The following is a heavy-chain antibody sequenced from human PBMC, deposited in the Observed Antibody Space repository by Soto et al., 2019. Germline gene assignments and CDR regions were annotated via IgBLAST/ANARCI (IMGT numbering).Heavy chain of an antibody. CDR2: IWYDGSNK. J-gene: IGHJ4*02. CDR3: ARDSHVGSGWQLTADY. Sequence: XVSLRLSCAASGFTFSSYGMHWVRQAPGKGLEWVAVIWYDGSNKYYAESVKGRFTISRDNSKNTLYLQMNSLRAEDTAVYYCARDSHVGSGWQLTADYWGQGTLVTVSS. V-gene: IGHV3-33*01. CDR1: GFTFSSYG. D-gene: IGHD6-19*01.